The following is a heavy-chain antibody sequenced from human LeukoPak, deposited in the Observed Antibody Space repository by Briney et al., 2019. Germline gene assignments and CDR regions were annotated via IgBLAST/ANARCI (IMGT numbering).Heavy chain of an antibody. V-gene: IGHV3-30-3*01. D-gene: IGHD6-19*01. J-gene: IGHJ4*02. CDR2: ISYDGSNK. CDR1: GFTFSSYA. Sequence: GGSLRLSCAASGFTFSSYAMHWVRQAPGKGLEWVAVISYDGSNKYYADSVKGRFTISRDNSKNTLYLQMNSLRAEDTAVYYCARVCSSGWQVDYWGQGTLVTVSS. CDR3: ARVCSSGWQVDY.